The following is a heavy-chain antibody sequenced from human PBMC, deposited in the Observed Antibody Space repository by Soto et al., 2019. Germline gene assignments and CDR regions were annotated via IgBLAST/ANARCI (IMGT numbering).Heavy chain of an antibody. D-gene: IGHD6-25*01. CDR3: VRAPEQRPFDY. V-gene: IGHV3-74*03. CDR2: INNDGSSV. J-gene: IGHJ4*02. CDR1: GFTLSDNW. Sequence: EVQLVESGGGLVQPGGSLRLSCAASGFTLSDNWIHWVRRAPGKGLVWVSGINNDGSSVTYADSVKGRFTLSRDNAKNTWFLQMDSLRVEDTAMYYCVRAPEQRPFDYWGQGTLVTVSS.